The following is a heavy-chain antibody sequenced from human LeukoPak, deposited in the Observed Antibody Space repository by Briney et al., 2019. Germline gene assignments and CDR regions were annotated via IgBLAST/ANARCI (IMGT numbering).Heavy chain of an antibody. CDR3: ARVLGIVVVTVPYDY. V-gene: IGHV3-7*03. CDR2: IKHDGSEK. J-gene: IGHJ4*02. D-gene: IGHD2-21*02. Sequence: XPXKGXXXXXXIKHDGSEKYYVDSVKGRFTISRDNAKNSLYLQMNSLRAEDTAVYYCARVLGIVVVTVPYDYWGQGTLVTVSS.